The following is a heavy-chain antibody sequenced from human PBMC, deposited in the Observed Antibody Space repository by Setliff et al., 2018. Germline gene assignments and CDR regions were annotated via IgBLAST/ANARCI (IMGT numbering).Heavy chain of an antibody. Sequence: GGSLRLSCAASGFTFSSYAMHWVRQAPGKGLEWVAVISYDGSNKYYADSVKGRFTISRDNSKNTLYLQMNSLRAEDTAVYYCATGAILWFGRFDYWGQGTLVTVSS. J-gene: IGHJ4*02. V-gene: IGHV3-30-3*01. D-gene: IGHD3-10*01. CDR3: ATGAILWFGRFDY. CDR1: GFTFSSYA. CDR2: ISYDGSNK.